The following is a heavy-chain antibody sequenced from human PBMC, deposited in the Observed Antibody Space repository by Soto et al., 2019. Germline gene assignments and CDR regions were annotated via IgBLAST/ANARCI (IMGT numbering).Heavy chain of an antibody. V-gene: IGHV5-51*07. D-gene: IGHD2-2*03. CDR1: VVGVSVYL. CDR2: IYPGDSET. CDR3: WISRQYHRAAFDF. J-gene: IGHJ4*01. Sequence: GAALRSSDAGRVVGVSVYLSTRVHPMPGKGLEWMGIIYPGDSETTYSPSFQGQVTFSVDKSLNIAYLQWSSLKASDTGIYYCWISRQYHRAAFDFWGDGILLAV.